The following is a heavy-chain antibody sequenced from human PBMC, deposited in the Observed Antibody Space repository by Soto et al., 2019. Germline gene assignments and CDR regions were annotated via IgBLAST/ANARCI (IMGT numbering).Heavy chain of an antibody. Sequence: SETLSLTCAVYGGSFSGYYWSWIRQPPGKGLEWIGEINHSGSTNYNPSLKSRVTISVDTSKNQFSLKLSSVTAADTAVYYCARGTGSGWYYWGQGTLVTVSS. CDR3: ARGTGSGWYY. CDR2: INHSGST. CDR1: GGSFSGYY. V-gene: IGHV4-34*01. J-gene: IGHJ4*02. D-gene: IGHD6-19*01.